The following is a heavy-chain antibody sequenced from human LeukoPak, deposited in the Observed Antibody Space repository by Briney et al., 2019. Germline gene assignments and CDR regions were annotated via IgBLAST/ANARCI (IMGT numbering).Heavy chain of an antibody. Sequence: SETLSLTCAVYGGSFSGYYWSWIRQPPGKGLEWIGEINQSGSTNHNPSLKSRVTISVDTSKNQFSLKLSSVTAADTAVYYCAGPGRIATAWSPLMYLGQGTLVTVSS. J-gene: IGHJ4*02. V-gene: IGHV4-34*01. CDR1: GGSFSGYY. CDR2: INQSGST. CDR3: AGPGRIATAWSPLMY. D-gene: IGHD2-21*01.